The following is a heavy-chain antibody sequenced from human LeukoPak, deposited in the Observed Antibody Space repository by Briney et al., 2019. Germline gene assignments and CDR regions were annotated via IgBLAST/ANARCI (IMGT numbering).Heavy chain of an antibody. V-gene: IGHV4-59*01. J-gene: IGHJ3*02. D-gene: IGHD5-18*01. CDR1: GGSISSYY. CDR2: IYYSGST. CDR3: ARDSSRTTSGYSYGTFDI. Sequence: KPSETLSLTCTVSGGSISSYYWSWIRQPPGRGLEWIGYIYYSGSTNYNPSLKSRVTISVDTSKNQFSLKLSSVTAADTAVYYCARDSSRTTSGYSYGTFDIWGQGTMVTVSS.